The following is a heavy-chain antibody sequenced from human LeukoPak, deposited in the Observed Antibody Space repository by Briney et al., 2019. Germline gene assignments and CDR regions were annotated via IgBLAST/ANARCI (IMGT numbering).Heavy chain of an antibody. D-gene: IGHD4-17*01. Sequence: GGSLRLSCAASGFTFSSYAMSWVRQAPGKGLEWVSAISGSGGSTNYADSVKGRFTISRDNSKNTLYLQTNSLRAEDTALYYCAKEERLPVTTFSSYFDHWGQGTLVTVSS. CDR3: AKEERLPVTTFSSYFDH. J-gene: IGHJ4*02. V-gene: IGHV3-23*01. CDR2: ISGSGGST. CDR1: GFTFSSYA.